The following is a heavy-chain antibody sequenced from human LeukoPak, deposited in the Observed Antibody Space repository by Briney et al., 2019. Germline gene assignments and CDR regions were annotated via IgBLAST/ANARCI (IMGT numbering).Heavy chain of an antibody. CDR2: ISGSGGST. CDR1: GFTFSSYA. D-gene: IGHD1-26*01. Sequence: SGGSLRLSCAASGFTFSSYAMSWVRQAPGKGLEWASAISGSGGSTHYADSVKGRFTISRDNSKNTLYLQMNSLRAEDTAVYYCAKIAPKRATPRGGVLDYWGQGTLVTVSS. J-gene: IGHJ4*02. CDR3: AKIAPKRATPRGGVLDY. V-gene: IGHV3-23*01.